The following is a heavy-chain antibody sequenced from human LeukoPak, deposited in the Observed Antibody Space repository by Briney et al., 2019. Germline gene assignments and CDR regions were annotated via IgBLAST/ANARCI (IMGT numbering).Heavy chain of an antibody. CDR3: ATDGVGIVPGDVFDI. V-gene: IGHV3-21*01. Sequence: GGSLRLSCAASGFPFSTYSMNWVRQAPGKDLEWVSFISANEQDQYYADSVKGRFTISRDNAKNSVYLQMNSLRAEDTAVYYCATDGVGIVPGDVFDIWGQGTMVTVSS. J-gene: IGHJ3*02. CDR1: GFPFSTYS. D-gene: IGHD2-8*01. CDR2: ISANEQDQ.